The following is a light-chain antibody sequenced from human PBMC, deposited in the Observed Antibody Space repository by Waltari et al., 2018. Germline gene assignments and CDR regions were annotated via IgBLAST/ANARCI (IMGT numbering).Light chain of an antibody. J-gene: IGLJ3*02. V-gene: IGLV3-21*02. CDR1: NIGGRS. CDR2: LDS. Sequence: SSVLTQAPSVSVAPGQTATVTCGGDNIGGRSVHWYQQRPGRAPVLVVYLDSYRPSGIPDRFAGAKSGNAATLTISRVEAGDEADYYCHVWDGKTVMFGGGTKLTVL. CDR3: HVWDGKTVM.